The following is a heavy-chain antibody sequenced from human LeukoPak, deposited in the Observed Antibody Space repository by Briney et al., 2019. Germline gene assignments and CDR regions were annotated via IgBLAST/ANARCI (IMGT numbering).Heavy chain of an antibody. CDR1: GFTFSSYA. V-gene: IGHV3-23*01. D-gene: IGHD5-18*01. CDR3: AKDLYTYGTTPLDY. CDR2: ISSSGGST. J-gene: IGHJ4*02. Sequence: PGGSLRLSCAASGFTFSSYAMSWVRQAAGKGQEWVSSISSSGGSTYYADSVKGRFTISRDYSKNTLYLQMNSLRAEDTAVYYCAKDLYTYGTTPLDYWGQGILVTVSS.